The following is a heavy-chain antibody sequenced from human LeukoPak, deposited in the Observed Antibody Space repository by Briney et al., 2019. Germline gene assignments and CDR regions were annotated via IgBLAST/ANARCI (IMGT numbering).Heavy chain of an antibody. CDR1: GYTFTGYY. J-gene: IGHJ4*02. D-gene: IGHD3-10*01. Sequence: GASVKVSCKASGYTFTGYYMHWVRQAPGQGLEWMGRINPNSGGTNYAQKFQGRVTMTRDTSISTAYMELSRLRSDDTAVYYCARDDTMVRGDFVYWGQGTLVTVSS. V-gene: IGHV1-2*06. CDR2: INPNSGGT. CDR3: ARDDTMVRGDFVY.